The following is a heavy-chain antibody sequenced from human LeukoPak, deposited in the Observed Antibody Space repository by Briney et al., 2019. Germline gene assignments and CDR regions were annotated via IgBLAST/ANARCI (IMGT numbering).Heavy chain of an antibody. CDR1: GGSFSGYY. J-gene: IGHJ3*02. CDR3: AIPEYDYSNYVAFDI. Sequence: SETLPLTCAVYGGSFSGYYWSWIRQPPGKGLEWIGEINHSGSTNYNPSLKSRVTISVDTSKNQFSLKLSSVTAADTAVYYCAIPEYDYSNYVAFDIWGQGTMVTVSS. D-gene: IGHD4-4*01. V-gene: IGHV4-34*01. CDR2: INHSGST.